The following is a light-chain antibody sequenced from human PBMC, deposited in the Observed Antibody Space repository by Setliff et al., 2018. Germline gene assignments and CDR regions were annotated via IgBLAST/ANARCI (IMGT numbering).Light chain of an antibody. CDR1: SNDVGSYDL. V-gene: IGLV2-14*03. J-gene: IGLJ1*01. Sequence: QSVLTQPASVSGSPGQSFTISCSGTSNDVGSYDLVSWYQQHPGKAPKLIIYGVSDRPSGVSSRFSGSKSGNTASLTISGLQTEDEADYYCNAYTAGTTYVFGTGTKVTVL. CDR3: NAYTAGTTYV. CDR2: GVS.